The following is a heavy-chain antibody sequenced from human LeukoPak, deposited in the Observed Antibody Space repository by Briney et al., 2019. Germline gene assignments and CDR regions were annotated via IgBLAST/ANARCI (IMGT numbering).Heavy chain of an antibody. CDR1: GGTFSSYA. Sequence: GASVKVSCTASGGTFSSYAISWVRQAPGQGLEWMGGIIPIFGTANYAQKFQGRVTITADESTSTAYMELSSLRSEDTAVYYCARDTDFWSGYYFDYWGQGTLVTVSS. CDR2: IIPIFGTA. V-gene: IGHV1-69*13. D-gene: IGHD3-3*01. J-gene: IGHJ4*02. CDR3: ARDTDFWSGYYFDY.